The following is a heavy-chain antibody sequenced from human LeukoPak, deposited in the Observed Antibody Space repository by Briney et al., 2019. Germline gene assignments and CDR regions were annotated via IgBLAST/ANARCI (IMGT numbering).Heavy chain of an antibody. CDR1: RYTFTSYG. J-gene: IGHJ4*02. V-gene: IGHV1-18*01. CDR3: ARAIYDSSGYYPDY. CDR2: SSAYNGNT. D-gene: IGHD3-22*01. Sequence: ASVKVSCKASRYTFTSYGIGWVRQAPGQGLEWMGWSSAYNGNTNYAQKLQGRVTMTTDTSMSTAYMELRSLRSDDTAVYYCARAIYDSSGYYPDYWGQGTLVTVSS.